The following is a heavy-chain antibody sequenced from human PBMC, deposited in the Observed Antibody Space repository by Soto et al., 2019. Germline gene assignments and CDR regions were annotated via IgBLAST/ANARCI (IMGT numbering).Heavy chain of an antibody. V-gene: IGHV1-2*02. Sequence: ASLKVSCKASGYTFTGYYMHWVRQAPGQGLEWMGWINPNSGGTNYAQKFQGRVTMTRDTSISTAYMELSRLRSDDTAVYYCASDSSGYYSWFDPWGQGTLVNVSS. D-gene: IGHD3-22*01. J-gene: IGHJ5*02. CDR1: GYTFTGYY. CDR3: ASDSSGYYSWFDP. CDR2: INPNSGGT.